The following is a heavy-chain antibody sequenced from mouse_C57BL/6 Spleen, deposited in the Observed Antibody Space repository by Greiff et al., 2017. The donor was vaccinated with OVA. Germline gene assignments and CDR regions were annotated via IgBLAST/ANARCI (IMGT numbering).Heavy chain of an antibody. D-gene: IGHD1-1*01. V-gene: IGHV1-55*01. J-gene: IGHJ2*01. CDR3: ARSYYGSSYPYYFDY. CDR2: IYPGSGST. Sequence: VKLQQPGAELVKPGASVKMSCKASGYTFTSYWITWVKQRPGQGLEWIGDIYPGSGSTNYNEKFKSKATLTVDTSSSTAYMQLSSLTSEDSAVYYCARSYYGSSYPYYFDYWGQGTTLTVSS. CDR1: GYTFTSYW.